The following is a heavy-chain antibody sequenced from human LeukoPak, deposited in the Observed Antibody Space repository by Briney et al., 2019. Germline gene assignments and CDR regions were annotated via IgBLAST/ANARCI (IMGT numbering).Heavy chain of an antibody. Sequence: SETLSLTCAVSGGSFSGYYWSWIRQPPGKGLEWIGAINHSGSTNYNPSLKSRVTISVDTAKNQFSLKLSSVTAADTAVYYFARTLGAVTKYNFCDPWGQGTLVTVSS. CDR3: ARTLGAVTKYNFCDP. CDR1: GGSFSGYY. D-gene: IGHD2-15*01. V-gene: IGHV4-34*01. J-gene: IGHJ5*02. CDR2: INHSGST.